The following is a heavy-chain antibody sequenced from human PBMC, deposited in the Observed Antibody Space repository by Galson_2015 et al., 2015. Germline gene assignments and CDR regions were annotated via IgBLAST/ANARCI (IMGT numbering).Heavy chain of an antibody. D-gene: IGHD6-6*01. CDR3: ARRGWKKSYSSSAGGQYYGMDV. CDR2: TYCRSKWYN. CDR1: GDSVSSYTAA. Sequence: CAISGDSVSSYTAAWNWIRQSPSRGLEWLGRTYCRSKWYNDYAVAVKSRITINPDTSKNQFSLQLNSVTPEDTAVYYCARRGWKKSYSSSAGGQYYGMDVWGQGTTVTVSS. J-gene: IGHJ6*02. V-gene: IGHV6-1*01.